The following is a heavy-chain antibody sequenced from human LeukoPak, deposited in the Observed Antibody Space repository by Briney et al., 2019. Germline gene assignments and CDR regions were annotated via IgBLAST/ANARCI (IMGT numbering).Heavy chain of an antibody. D-gene: IGHD3-10*01. CDR3: ARHMSVSYDAFDL. J-gene: IGHJ3*01. CDR1: GGSISSQY. V-gene: IGHV4-59*08. CDR2: IYYSGST. Sequence: SETLSLTCTVSGGSISSQYWSWIRQPPGKGLEWIGYIYYSGSTNYNPSLKSRVTISVDASKTQFSLTVTSVTAADTAVYYCARHMSVSYDAFDLWGRGTTVTVSS.